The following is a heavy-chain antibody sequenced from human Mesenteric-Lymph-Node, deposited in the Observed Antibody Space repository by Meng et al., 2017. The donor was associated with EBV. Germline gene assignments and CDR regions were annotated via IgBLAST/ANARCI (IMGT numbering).Heavy chain of an antibody. V-gene: IGHV4-30-4*01. CDR2: IYYTGSA. J-gene: IGHJ4*02. CDR3: ARVMDADSDFDY. Sequence: QVQLQESGPGLVQPSQPLSLPCAVSGGSISSGGYYWSWIRQSPGKGLQWIGYIYYTGSAHYNPPLKSRVTISVDTSKIQFSLNLSSVTPADTAVYYCARVMDADSDFDYWGLGTLVTVSS. D-gene: IGHD4-17*01. CDR1: GGSISSGGYY.